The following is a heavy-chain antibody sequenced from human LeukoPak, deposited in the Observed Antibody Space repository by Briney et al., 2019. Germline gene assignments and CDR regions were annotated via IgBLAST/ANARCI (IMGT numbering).Heavy chain of an antibody. J-gene: IGHJ4*01. CDR1: GFTISGFW. V-gene: IGHV3-74*01. Sequence: GGSLRLSCAASGFTISGFWMHWVRQVPGEGLVWVARMNSAGTTINYADSVKGRFTISRDNARNTLHLQMNNLSLEDTAVYFCISEVQVRASASLGLWGRGTLVTVS. D-gene: IGHD1-1*01. CDR2: MNSAGTTI. CDR3: ISEVQVRASASLGL.